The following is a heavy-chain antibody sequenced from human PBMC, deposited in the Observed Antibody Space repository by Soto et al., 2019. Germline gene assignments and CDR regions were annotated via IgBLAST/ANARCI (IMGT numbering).Heavy chain of an antibody. Sequence: QVQLVESGGGVVQPGRSVTLSCAASGFSFSTYGMHWVRQAPGKGLEWVAVIWYDGSNKYYADSVKGRFTISRDNSKKTLSLQLNSLRVEDTAVYYCARGGTVGLTTWRGFDYWGQGTLVTVSS. J-gene: IGHJ4*02. CDR2: IWYDGSNK. CDR1: GFSFSTYG. D-gene: IGHD1-26*01. V-gene: IGHV3-33*01. CDR3: ARGGTVGLTTWRGFDY.